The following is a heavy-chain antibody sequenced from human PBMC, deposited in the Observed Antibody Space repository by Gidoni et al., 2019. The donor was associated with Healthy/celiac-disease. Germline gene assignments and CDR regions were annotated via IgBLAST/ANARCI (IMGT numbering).Heavy chain of an antibody. D-gene: IGHD6-13*01. CDR3: ATAPGGLAAAGNYPTH. CDR2: FDPEDGET. V-gene: IGHV1-24*01. CDR1: GYTLTELS. Sequence: VQLVQFGAAVQKPGASVQVSCKVSGYTLTELSMHWVRQAPGKGLEWMGGFDPEDGETIYAQKFQGRVTMTEDTSTDTAYMELSSLRSEDTAVYYCATAPGGLAAAGNYPTHWGQGTLVTVSS. J-gene: IGHJ4*02.